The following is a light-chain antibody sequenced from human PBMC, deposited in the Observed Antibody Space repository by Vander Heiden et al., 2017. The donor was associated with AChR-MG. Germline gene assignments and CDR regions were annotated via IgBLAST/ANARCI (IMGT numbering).Light chain of an antibody. CDR1: QSISRSY. CDR3: QQDGSSPRT. V-gene: IGKV3D-20*01. J-gene: IGKJ1*01. CDR2: DAS. Sequence: EIVLTQSPATLSLSPGERATLSCGASQSISRSYLAWYQQKPGLAPRLLIYDASSRATGIPDRFSGSGSGTDFTLTISGLEPEDFAVYYCQQDGSSPRTFGQGTKVEI.